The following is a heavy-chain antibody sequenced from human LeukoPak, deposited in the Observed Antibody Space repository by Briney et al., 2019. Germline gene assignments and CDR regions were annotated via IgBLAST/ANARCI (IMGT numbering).Heavy chain of an antibody. Sequence: SEALSLTRIVSGGSISSYYWSWIRQPPGKGVEWIGHIYYRGNTNYNLCLKSRVTISVHTSKNQFSLKLSSVTAADTAVYYRAKYGAAEMAAAGYDAFDIWGQGTMVTVSS. D-gene: IGHD6-13*01. CDR1: GGSISSYY. CDR2: IYYRGNT. V-gene: IGHV4-59*01. J-gene: IGHJ3*02. CDR3: AKYGAAEMAAAGYDAFDI.